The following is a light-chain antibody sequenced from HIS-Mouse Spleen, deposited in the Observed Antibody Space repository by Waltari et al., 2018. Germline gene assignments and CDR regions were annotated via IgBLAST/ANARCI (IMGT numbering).Light chain of an antibody. CDR1: SGHSSYA. CDR3: QTWGTGIVV. V-gene: IGLV4-69*01. Sequence: QLVLTQSPSASASLGASVKLTCTLSSGHSSYALTRHQQQPEKGPRYLMKLNSDGSHSKGDGIPDRFSGSSSGAERYLTISSLQSEDEADYYCQTWGTGIVVFGGGTKLTVL. CDR2: LNSDGSH. J-gene: IGLJ2*01.